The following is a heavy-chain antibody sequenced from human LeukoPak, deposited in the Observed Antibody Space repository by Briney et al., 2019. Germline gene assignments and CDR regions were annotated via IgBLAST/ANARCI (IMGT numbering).Heavy chain of an antibody. D-gene: IGHD3-9*01. V-gene: IGHV4-39*01. CDR2: IYYSGST. J-gene: IGHJ4*02. Sequence: SETLSLTCTVSGGSISGSSYYWGWIRQPPGKGLEWIGSIYYSGSTYYNPSLKSRVTVSLDTSKNQFSLKLSSVTAADTAVYYCARGSYDVLTGYSRFGEYWGQGTLLTVSS. CDR1: GGSISGSSYY. CDR3: ARGSYDVLTGYSRFGEY.